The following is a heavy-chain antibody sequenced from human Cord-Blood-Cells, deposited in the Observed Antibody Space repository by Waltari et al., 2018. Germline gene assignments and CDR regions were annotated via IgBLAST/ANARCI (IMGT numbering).Heavy chain of an antibody. V-gene: IGHV4-34*01. D-gene: IGHD3-22*01. J-gene: IGHJ4*02. CDR2: INHSGST. CDR3: ARGLGGYYFDY. Sequence: QVQLQQWGAGLLKPSETLSLTCAVYGGSFSGYYWSWIRQPPGKGLEWIGEINHSGSTNYNPAPKSRVTISVDTSKNQFSLKLSSVTAADTAVYYCARGLGGYYFDYWGQGTLVTVSS. CDR1: GGSFSGYY.